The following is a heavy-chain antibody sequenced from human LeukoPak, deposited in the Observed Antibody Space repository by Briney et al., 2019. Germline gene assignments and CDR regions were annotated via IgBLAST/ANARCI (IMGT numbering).Heavy chain of an antibody. J-gene: IGHJ4*02. D-gene: IGHD3-22*01. CDR3: ARDKDSGGYFFDF. CDR2: IYYSGST. V-gene: IGHV4-59*01. CDR1: GGSISSYY. Sequence: PSETHSLTCTVPGGSISSYYWSWIRQPPGKGLEWIAHIYYSGSTNYNPSLKSRVTISVDTSKNQFSLKLSSVTAADTAVYYCARDKDSGGYFFDFWGQGTLVTVSS.